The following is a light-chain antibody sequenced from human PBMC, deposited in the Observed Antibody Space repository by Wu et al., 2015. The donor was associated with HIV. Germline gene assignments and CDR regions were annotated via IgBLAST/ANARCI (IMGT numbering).Light chain of an antibody. Sequence: DIQMTQSPSSLSASIGDRVTITCRASQGISNFLAWYQQKPGKVPQVLIYAASTLQSGVPSRFSGSGSGADFTLSISSLQPEDVATYYCQKYDSAPYTFGQGTKLEIK. CDR2: AAS. CDR1: QGISNF. V-gene: IGKV1-27*01. J-gene: IGKJ2*01. CDR3: QKYDSAPYT.